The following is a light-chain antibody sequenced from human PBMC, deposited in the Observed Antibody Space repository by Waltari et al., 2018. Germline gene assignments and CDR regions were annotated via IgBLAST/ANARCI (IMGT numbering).Light chain of an antibody. J-gene: IGKJ4*01. Sequence: EIVLTQSPATLSLSPGERATLPCRASQSVGTYLAWYQQKPGQAPRLLLSDASYRASGIPARFSGSGSGTDFTLTISSLEPEDFAIYYCQQRTDWPPLTFGGGTKVEIK. CDR2: DAS. CDR1: QSVGTY. V-gene: IGKV3-11*01. CDR3: QQRTDWPPLT.